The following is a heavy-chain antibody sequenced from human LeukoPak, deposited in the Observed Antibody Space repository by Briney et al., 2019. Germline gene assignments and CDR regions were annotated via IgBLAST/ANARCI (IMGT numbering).Heavy chain of an antibody. CDR1: GFTFSSYA. D-gene: IGHD2-2*01. J-gene: IGHJ6*02. CDR3: AKAYRYCSSTSCLQGGTPYYYYYGMDV. V-gene: IGHV3-23*01. Sequence: PGGSLRLSCAASGFTFSSYAMSWVRQAPGKGLEWVSAISGSGGSTYYADSVKGRFTISRDNSKNTLYLQMNSLRAEDTAVYYCAKAYRYCSSTSCLQGGTPYYYYYGMDVWGQGTTVTVSS. CDR2: ISGSGGST.